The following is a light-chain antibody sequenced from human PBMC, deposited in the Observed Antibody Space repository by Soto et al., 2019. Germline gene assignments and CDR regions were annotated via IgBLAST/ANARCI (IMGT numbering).Light chain of an antibody. J-gene: IGLJ1*01. CDR2: DVN. CDR1: SSDVGGYNY. Sequence: QSALTQPRSVSGSPGQSVTISCTGTSSDVGGYNYVSWYQQHPGKAPKLMIYDVNKRPSGVPDRFSGSTSGSTASLTISGLQSEDEADYFCCSYAGSYTYVFGTGTKVTVL. V-gene: IGLV2-11*01. CDR3: CSYAGSYTYV.